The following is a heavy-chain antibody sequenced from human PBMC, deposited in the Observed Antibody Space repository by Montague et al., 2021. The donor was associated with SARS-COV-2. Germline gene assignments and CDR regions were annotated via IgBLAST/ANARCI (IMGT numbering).Heavy chain of an antibody. CDR2: IYYSGST. V-gene: IGHV4-59*01. D-gene: IGHD5-18*01. CDR3: ARGSDGPDAFDI. Sequence: SETLSLTCTVSGGSICSYYWSWIRQPPGKGLEWIGYIYYSGSTNYNPSLKSRVTISLDTSKNQFSLKLNSVTAADTAVYYCARGSDGPDAFDIWGQGTMVTASS. CDR1: GGSICSYY. J-gene: IGHJ3*02.